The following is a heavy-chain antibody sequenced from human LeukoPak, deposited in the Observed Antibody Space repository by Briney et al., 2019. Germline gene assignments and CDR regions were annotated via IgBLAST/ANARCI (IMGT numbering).Heavy chain of an antibody. J-gene: IGHJ4*02. CDR1: GFTFSNAW. CDR3: TTSPYCSGDCYS. V-gene: IGHV3-15*01. CDR2: IKSKTDGGTP. D-gene: IGHD2-21*02. Sequence: GGSLRLSCAASGFTFSNAWMSWVRQAPGKGLEWVGRIKSKTDGGTPDYAAPVKGRFTISRDDSKNTLYLQMNSLKTEDTAVYYCTTSPYCSGDCYSWGQGTLVTVSS.